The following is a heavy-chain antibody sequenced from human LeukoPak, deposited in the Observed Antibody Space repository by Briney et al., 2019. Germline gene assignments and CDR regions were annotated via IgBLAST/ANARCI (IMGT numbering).Heavy chain of an antibody. V-gene: IGHV1-2*02. J-gene: IGHJ3*02. CDR1: GYTFTGYY. CDR3: ARGLQENLAWLTAFSAFDI. Sequence: GASVKVSCKASGYTFTGYYMHWVRQAPGQGLEWMGWINPNSGGTNYAQKFQGRVTMTRDTSISTAYMELSRLRSDDTAVYYCARGLQENLAWLTAFSAFDIWGQGTMVTVSS. D-gene: IGHD6-19*01. CDR2: INPNSGGT.